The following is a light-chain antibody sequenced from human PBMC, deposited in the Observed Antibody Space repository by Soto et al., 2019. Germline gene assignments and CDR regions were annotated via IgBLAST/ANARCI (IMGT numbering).Light chain of an antibody. CDR2: LGS. J-gene: IGKJ4*01. V-gene: IGKV2-28*01. CDR1: QRLRHINGYNY. Sequence: DIVMTQSPLSLPVTPEEPASISCRSSQRLRHINGYNYLNWYLQKPWQSPQLLIYLGSNRASGVPDRFSGSGSGTDFTLKISRVDAEDVGVYYCRQALQTLTFGGGTKVEIK. CDR3: RQALQTLT.